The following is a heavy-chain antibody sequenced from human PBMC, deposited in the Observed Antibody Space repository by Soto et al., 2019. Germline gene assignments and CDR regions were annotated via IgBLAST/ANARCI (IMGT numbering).Heavy chain of an antibody. CDR3: ARVSTEGHYDILTGYYSVPRFDP. D-gene: IGHD3-9*01. V-gene: IGHV1-3*01. Sequence: ASVKVSCKASGYTFTGYYMHWVRQAPGQGLEWMGWINADNGNTKYAQKFQGRVTITRDTSASTAYMELSSLRSEDTAVYYCARVSTEGHYDILTGYYSVPRFDPWGQGTLVTVSS. CDR2: INADNGNT. CDR1: GYTFTGYY. J-gene: IGHJ5*02.